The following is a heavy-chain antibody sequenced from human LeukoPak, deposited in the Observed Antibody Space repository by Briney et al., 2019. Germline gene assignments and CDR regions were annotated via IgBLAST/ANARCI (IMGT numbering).Heavy chain of an antibody. J-gene: IGHJ4*02. CDR2: IYSGGNT. V-gene: IGHV3-53*01. D-gene: IGHD6-13*01. Sequence: GGSLRLSCTASGFSFSHNYMNWVRQAPGKGLEWVALIYSGGNTHYADSVKGRFTISRDNSKNTLYLQMSSLRVEDTAVYYCTRGTPGIAASVSEGWGQGTLVTVSS. CDR3: TRGTPGIAASVSEG. CDR1: GFSFSHNY.